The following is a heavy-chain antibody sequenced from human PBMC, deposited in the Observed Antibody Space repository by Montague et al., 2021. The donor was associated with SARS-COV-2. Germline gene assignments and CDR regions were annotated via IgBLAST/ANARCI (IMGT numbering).Heavy chain of an antibody. CDR2: ISCSGGST. CDR3: RVGNYYDSISDY. J-gene: IGHJ4*02. D-gene: IGHD3-22*01. CDR1: GFTFSSYA. Sequence: SLRLSCAASGFTFSSYAMRWVRQAPGKGLEWVSAISCSGGSTYYADSVKGRFTISRDNSKNTLYLQMNSLRAEDTAVYYCRVGNYYDSISDYWGQGTLVTVSS. V-gene: IGHV3-23*01.